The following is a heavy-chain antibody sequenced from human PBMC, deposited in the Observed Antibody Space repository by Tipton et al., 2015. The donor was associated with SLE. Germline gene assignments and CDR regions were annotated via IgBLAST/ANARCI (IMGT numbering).Heavy chain of an antibody. Sequence: SLRLSCTVSGFTFTNAWMSWVRQAPRKGLEWVGRIKSKADGGTTDYVAPVKGRFTMSRDDSKNTLYLQMNSLKTEDTAVYYCIPRGYSGYWGQGTLVTVSS. V-gene: IGHV3-15*01. CDR2: IKSKADGGTT. CDR3: IPRGYSGY. CDR1: GFTFTNAW. D-gene: IGHD5-12*01. J-gene: IGHJ4*02.